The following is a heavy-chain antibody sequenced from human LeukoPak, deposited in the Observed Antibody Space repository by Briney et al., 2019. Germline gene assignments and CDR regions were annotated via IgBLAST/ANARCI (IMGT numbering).Heavy chain of an antibody. CDR3: ARGGGYQDY. J-gene: IGHJ4*02. Sequence: GASVKVSCKASGYTFSSYGISWVQQAPGQGLEWMGWISGYTGNTNYAQNLQGRITMTTDTSTRTAYMELRSLRSDDTAVYYCARGGGYQDYWGQGTLVTVSS. CDR2: ISGYTGNT. D-gene: IGHD3-22*01. CDR1: GYTFSSYG. V-gene: IGHV1-18*01.